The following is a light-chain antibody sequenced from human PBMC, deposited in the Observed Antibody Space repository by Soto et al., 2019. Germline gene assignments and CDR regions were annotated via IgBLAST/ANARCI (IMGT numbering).Light chain of an antibody. Sequence: EIVLTQSPATLSVSPGERATLSCRASQSVSRYLAWYQQKPGQAPRLLIYDASNRATGIPARFSGTGSETDFTLTINRLEPEDFAVYYCQQYENSPITFGQGTRLENK. J-gene: IGKJ5*01. CDR2: DAS. CDR3: QQYENSPIT. V-gene: IGKV3-11*01. CDR1: QSVSRY.